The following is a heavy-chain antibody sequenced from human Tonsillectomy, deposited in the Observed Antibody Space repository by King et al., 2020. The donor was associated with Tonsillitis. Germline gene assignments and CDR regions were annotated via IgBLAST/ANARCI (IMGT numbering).Heavy chain of an antibody. CDR3: ARAPGIME. Sequence: QLQESGPGLVKPSETQSLTCAVSGYSISSGYYWGWIRQPPGKGLEWIGSIYPSGSTYYNPSLKSRVTISVDTSKNQFSLKLSSVTAADTAVYYCARAPGIMEWGQGTLVTVSS. CDR2: IYPSGST. CDR1: GYSISSGYY. J-gene: IGHJ4*02. D-gene: IGHD3-3*01. V-gene: IGHV4-38-2*01.